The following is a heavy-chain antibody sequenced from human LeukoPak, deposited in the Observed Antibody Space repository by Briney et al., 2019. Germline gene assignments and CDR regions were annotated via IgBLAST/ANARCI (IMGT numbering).Heavy chain of an antibody. CDR2: INHSGST. Sequence: KPSETLSLTCAVYGGSFSGYYWSWIRQPPGKGLEWIGEINHSGSTNYNPSLESRVTISVDTSKNQFSLKLSSVTAADTAVYYCAREGGVRSSWYINYYYGMDVWGKGTTVTVSS. V-gene: IGHV4-34*01. J-gene: IGHJ6*04. CDR1: GGSFSGYY. D-gene: IGHD6-13*01. CDR3: AREGGVRSSWYINYYYGMDV.